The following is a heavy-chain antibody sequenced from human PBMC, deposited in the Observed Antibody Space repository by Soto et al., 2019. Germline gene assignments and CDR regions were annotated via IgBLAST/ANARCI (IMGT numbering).Heavy chain of an antibody. J-gene: IGHJ5*02. D-gene: IGHD2-15*01. CDR2: ISSSSSYI. CDR1: GFTFSSYS. CDR3: ARGGRPSYSGFDP. V-gene: IGHV3-21*01. Sequence: EVQLVESGGGLVKPGGSLRLSCAASGFTFSSYSMNWVRQAPGKGLEWVSSISSSSSYIYYADSVKGRFTISRDNAKNSLYLQMTGLRAQDTVVYCCARGGRPSYSGFDPWGQGTLVTVSS.